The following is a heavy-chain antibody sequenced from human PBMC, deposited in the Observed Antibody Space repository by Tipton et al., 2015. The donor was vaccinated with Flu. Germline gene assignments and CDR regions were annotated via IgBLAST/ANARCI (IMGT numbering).Heavy chain of an antibody. Sequence: LSLTCSVSGASVGSPYCWGWVRQPPGKGLEWIAYISSSGYEIYYADSVKGRFTISRDNAKNLLYLQMNSLRVEDTAVYYCAKEGYNGGNYYPPWDYWGQGTLVTVSS. CDR1: GASVGSPYC. V-gene: IGHV3-11*01. D-gene: IGHD2-21*01. J-gene: IGHJ4*02. CDR3: AKEGYNGGNYYPPWDY. CDR2: ISSSGYEI.